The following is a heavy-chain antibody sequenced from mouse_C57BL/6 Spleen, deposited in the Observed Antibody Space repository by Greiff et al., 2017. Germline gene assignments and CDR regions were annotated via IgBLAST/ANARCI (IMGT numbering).Heavy chain of an antibody. Sequence: EVKLVESGPELVKPGASVKISCQASGYSFTDYNMNWVKQSNGKSLEWIGVINPNYGTTSYNQKFKGTATLTVDQSSSTAYMQLNSLTSEDSAVYYGARGGGLNYDWFAYWGQGTLVTVSA. CDR2: INPNYGTT. J-gene: IGHJ3*01. V-gene: IGHV1-39*01. CDR1: GYSFTDYN. CDR3: ARGGGLNYDWFAY. D-gene: IGHD2-4*01.